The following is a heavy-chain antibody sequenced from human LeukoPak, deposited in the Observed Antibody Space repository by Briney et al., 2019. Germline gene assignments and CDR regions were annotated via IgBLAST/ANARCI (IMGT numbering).Heavy chain of an antibody. J-gene: IGHJ5*02. CDR2: IYHSGST. V-gene: IGHV4-4*02. CDR1: GGSISSSNW. CDR3: ARVYGDYGSGYNWFDP. Sequence: SGTLSLTCAVSGGSISSSNWWSWVRQPPGQGLEWIGEIYHSGSTNYNPSLKSRVTIPVDKSKNQFSLKLSSVTAADTAVYYCARVYGDYGSGYNWFDPWGQGTLVTVSS. D-gene: IGHD3-10*01.